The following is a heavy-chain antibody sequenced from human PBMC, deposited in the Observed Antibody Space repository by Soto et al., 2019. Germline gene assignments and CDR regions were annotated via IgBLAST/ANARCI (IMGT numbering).Heavy chain of an antibody. CDR3: ARDGAGSGYDAFHF. CDR2: IYYSGST. D-gene: IGHD3-10*01. Sequence: SETLSLTCTVPGGSISSGGYYWSWIRQNPGKGLEWIGYIYYSGSTYYNPSLKSRVTISVDTSKNQFSLKLSSVTAADTAVYYCARDGAGSGYDAFHFWGQGTIGT. V-gene: IGHV4-31*03. J-gene: IGHJ3*01. CDR1: GGSISSGGYY.